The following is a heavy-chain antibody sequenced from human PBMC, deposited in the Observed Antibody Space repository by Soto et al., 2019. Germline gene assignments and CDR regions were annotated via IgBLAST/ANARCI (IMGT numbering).Heavy chain of an antibody. V-gene: IGHV3-20*01. CDR2: INWNGGST. CDR3: ASIGYCSSTSCHYGAFDI. Sequence: PGGSLRLSCAASGFTFDDYGMSWVRQAPGKGLEWVSGINWNGGSTGYADSVKGRFTISRDNAKNSLYLQMNSLRAEDTALYHCASIGYCSSTSCHYGAFDIWGQGTMVTVSS. CDR1: GFTFDDYG. J-gene: IGHJ3*02. D-gene: IGHD2-2*01.